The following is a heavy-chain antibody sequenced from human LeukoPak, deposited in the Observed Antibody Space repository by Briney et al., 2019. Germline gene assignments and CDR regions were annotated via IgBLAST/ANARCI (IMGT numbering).Heavy chain of an antibody. CDR1: GFTFSSYA. D-gene: IGHD3-10*01. V-gene: IGHV3-30*04. J-gene: IGHJ4*02. CDR3: AKDLHYGSADY. CDR2: ISYDGSNK. Sequence: GGSLRLSCSASGFTFSSYAMHWVRQAPGKGLEWVAVISYDGSNKKYADSVKGRFTISRDNSKNTLYLQMNSLRDEDTAVYYCAKDLHYGSADYWGQGTLVTVSS.